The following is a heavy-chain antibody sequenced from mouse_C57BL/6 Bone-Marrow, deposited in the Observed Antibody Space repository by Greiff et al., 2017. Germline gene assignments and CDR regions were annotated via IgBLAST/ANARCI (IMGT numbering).Heavy chain of an antibody. V-gene: IGHV5-17*01. CDR2: ISSGSSTI. J-gene: IGHJ1*03. CDR3: ARARVYWYFDV. CDR1: GFTFSDYG. Sequence: EVMLVESGGGLVKPGGSLKLSCAASGFTFSDYGMHWVRQAPEKGLEWVAYISSGSSTIYYADTVKGRFTISRDNAKNSLFLQMTSLRSEDTAMYYCARARVYWYFDVWGTGTTVTVSS.